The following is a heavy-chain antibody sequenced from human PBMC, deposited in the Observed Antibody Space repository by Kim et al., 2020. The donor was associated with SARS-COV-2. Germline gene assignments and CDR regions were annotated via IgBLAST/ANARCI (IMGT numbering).Heavy chain of an antibody. D-gene: IGHD5-18*01. V-gene: IGHV3-23*03. CDR3: AKGYYSNGPHTSDY. CDR1: GFTFSSYA. CDR2: IHAGGSRT. J-gene: IGHJ4*02. Sequence: GGSLRLSCAASGFTFSSYAMSWVRQAPGKGLEWVSVIHAGGSRTNYADSVKGRFTISTDASKNTVFLQMNTLRADDTAVYYCAKGYYSNGPHTSDYWGQG.